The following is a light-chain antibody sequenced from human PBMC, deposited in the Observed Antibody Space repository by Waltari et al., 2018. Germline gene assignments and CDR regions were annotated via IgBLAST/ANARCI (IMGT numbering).Light chain of an antibody. Sequence: WYQTTPRPGPRTLIYTTNPRSSGVPVRFPGAILGNTADLTITGAQADDECDYSCVVYMGSCHWVFGGGTKVTGL. V-gene: IGLV8-61*01. J-gene: IGLJ3*02. CDR3: VVYMGSCHWV. CDR2: TTN.